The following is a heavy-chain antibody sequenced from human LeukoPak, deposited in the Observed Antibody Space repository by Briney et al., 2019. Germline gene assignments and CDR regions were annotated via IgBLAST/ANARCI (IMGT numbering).Heavy chain of an antibody. D-gene: IGHD6-19*01. Sequence: PGGSLRLSCAASGFTFDDYAMHWVRQAPGKGLEWVSGISWNSGSIGYADSVKGRFTISRDNAKNSLYLQMNSLRAEDTALYYCAKAEYSSGWHQFLGAFDIWGQGTMVTVSS. CDR3: AKAEYSSGWHQFLGAFDI. CDR1: GFTFDDYA. J-gene: IGHJ3*02. CDR2: ISWNSGSI. V-gene: IGHV3-9*01.